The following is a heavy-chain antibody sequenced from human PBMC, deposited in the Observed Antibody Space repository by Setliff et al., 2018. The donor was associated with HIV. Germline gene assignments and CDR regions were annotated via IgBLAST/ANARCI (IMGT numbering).Heavy chain of an antibody. V-gene: IGHV3-64*04. D-gene: IGHD3-22*01. J-gene: IGHJ4*02. CDR2: ISSNGVST. Sequence: GSLRLSCSASGFTFSSYAMHWVRQAPGKGLEYVSAISSNGVSTYYADSVKGRFTISRDNAKNSLYLQMNSLRAEETAVYYCARAGVYYDSSGYCIDYWGQGTLVTVSS. CDR3: ARAGVYYDSSGYCIDY. CDR1: GFTFSSYA.